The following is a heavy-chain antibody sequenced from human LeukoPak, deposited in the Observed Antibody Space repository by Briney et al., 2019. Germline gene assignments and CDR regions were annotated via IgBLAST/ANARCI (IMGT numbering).Heavy chain of an antibody. Sequence: GRSLRLSCAASGFTFSSYGMHWVRQAPGKGLEWVAVISYDGSNKYYADSVKGRFTISRDNSKNTLYLQMNSLRAEDTAVYYCARVRYCDSTSCYSYFDYWGQGTLVTVSS. CDR2: ISYDGSNK. D-gene: IGHD2-2*01. V-gene: IGHV3-30*03. J-gene: IGHJ4*02. CDR3: ARVRYCDSTSCYSYFDY. CDR1: GFTFSSYG.